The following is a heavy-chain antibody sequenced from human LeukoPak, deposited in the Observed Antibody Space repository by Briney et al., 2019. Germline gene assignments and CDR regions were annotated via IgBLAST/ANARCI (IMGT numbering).Heavy chain of an antibody. D-gene: IGHD3-10*01. CDR2: ISSRGNTI. CDR1: GFTFSSYE. CDR3: ARGGVTWFELNWFDP. Sequence: TGGSLRLSCAASGFTFSSYEMSWVSQAPGKGLEWVSYISSRGNTIYYAESVKGRFTISRDNAKTSLYLQMNTLRVEDTAVYYCARGGVTWFELNWFDPCGQGTLVTVSS. V-gene: IGHV3-48*03. J-gene: IGHJ5*02.